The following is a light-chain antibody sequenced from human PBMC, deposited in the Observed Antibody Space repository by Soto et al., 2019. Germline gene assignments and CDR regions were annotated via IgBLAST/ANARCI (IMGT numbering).Light chain of an antibody. J-gene: IGLJ3*02. V-gene: IGLV7-46*01. CDR2: DTS. Sequence: QAVVTQEPSLTVSPGGTVTLTCGPSTGAVTSGHYPHWFQQKPGQAPRTLIYDTSNKHSWTPARFSGSLLGGQAALTLSGAQPEDEAEYYCLVLYSGVWVFGGGTKLTVL. CDR1: TGAVTSGHY. CDR3: LVLYSGVWV.